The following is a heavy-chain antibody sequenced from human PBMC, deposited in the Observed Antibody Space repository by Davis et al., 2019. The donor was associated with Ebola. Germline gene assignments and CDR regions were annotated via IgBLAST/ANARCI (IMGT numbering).Heavy chain of an antibody. CDR2: IDPSDSYT. CDR1: GYSFTSYW. CDR3: ANSQYYYYGMDV. J-gene: IGHJ6*02. Sequence: GESLKISCKGSGYSFTSYWISWVRQMPGKGLEWMGRIDPSDSYTNYSPSFQGHVTISADKSISTAYLQWSSLKASDTAMYYCANSQYYYYGMDVWGQGTTVTVSS. V-gene: IGHV5-10-1*01. D-gene: IGHD2-21*01.